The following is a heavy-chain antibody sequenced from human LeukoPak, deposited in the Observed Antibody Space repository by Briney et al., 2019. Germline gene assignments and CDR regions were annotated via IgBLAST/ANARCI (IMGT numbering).Heavy chain of an antibody. J-gene: IGHJ5*02. V-gene: IGHV4-31*03. CDR3: ARGWALGWFDP. D-gene: IGHD3-16*01. CDR2: IYYSGST. Sequence: PSETLSLTCTVSGGSISSGGYYWSWIRQHPGKGLEWIGYIYYSGSTYYNPSLKSRVTISVDTSKNQFSLKLSSVTAADTAVYYCARGWALGWFDPWGQGTLVTVSS. CDR1: GGSISSGGYY.